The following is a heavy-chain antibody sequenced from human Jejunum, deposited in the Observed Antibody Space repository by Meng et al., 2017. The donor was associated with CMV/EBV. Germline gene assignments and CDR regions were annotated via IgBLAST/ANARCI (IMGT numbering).Heavy chain of an antibody. Sequence: TVSGASMRSNSWTWIRQPPGKGLEWIGNIYYTGTTNYNPSLKSRVIILMDMSSKQFSLQVGSVTATDAAVYYCARGSRASGGDFDYWGPGTLVTVSS. CDR2: IYYTGTT. D-gene: IGHD2-21*01. V-gene: IGHV4-59*01. CDR1: GASMRSNS. CDR3: ARGSRASGGDFDY. J-gene: IGHJ4*02.